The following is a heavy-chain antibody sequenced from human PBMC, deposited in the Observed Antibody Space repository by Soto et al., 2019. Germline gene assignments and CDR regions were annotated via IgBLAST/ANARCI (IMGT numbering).Heavy chain of an antibody. CDR2: ISGGGVAT. CDR1: GFTFSSYA. CDR3: AKGRESSGSYRPFDY. D-gene: IGHD3-22*01. V-gene: IGHV3-23*01. Sequence: EVQVLESGGGLGQPGGSLRLSCAASGFTFSSYAMSWVRQAPGKGLEWVSAISGGGVATNYADSVKGRFTISKDNSKHTLYLQMNSLSAEDTAVYYCAKGRESSGSYRPFDYWGQGTLVTVSS. J-gene: IGHJ4*02.